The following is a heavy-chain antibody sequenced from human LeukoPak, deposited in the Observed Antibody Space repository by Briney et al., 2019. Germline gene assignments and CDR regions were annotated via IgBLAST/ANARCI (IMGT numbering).Heavy chain of an antibody. J-gene: IGHJ4*02. CDR3: AKEHRRYSSSWYDEYFDY. D-gene: IGHD6-13*01. Sequence: PGGSLRLSCAASGYTFSSYGMHWVRQAPGKGLEWVAVISYDGSNKYYADSVKDRFTISRDNSKNTLYLQMNSLRAEDTAVYYCAKEHRRYSSSWYDEYFDYWGQGTLVTVSS. CDR2: ISYDGSNK. CDR1: GYTFSSYG. V-gene: IGHV3-30*18.